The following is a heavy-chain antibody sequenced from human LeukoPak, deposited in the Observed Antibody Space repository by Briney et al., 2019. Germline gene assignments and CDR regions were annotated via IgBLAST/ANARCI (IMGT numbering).Heavy chain of an antibody. D-gene: IGHD5-12*01. CDR1: VYTFTGYY. CDR2: INPNSGGT. V-gene: IGHV1-2*02. CDR3: ARDEWLRFFMDV. J-gene: IGHJ6*03. Sequence: ASVKVSCKASVYTFTGYYMHWVRQAPGQGLEWMGWINPNSGGTNYAQKFQGRVTMARDTSISTAYMELSRLRSDDTAVYYCARDEWLRFFMDVWGKGTTVTVSS.